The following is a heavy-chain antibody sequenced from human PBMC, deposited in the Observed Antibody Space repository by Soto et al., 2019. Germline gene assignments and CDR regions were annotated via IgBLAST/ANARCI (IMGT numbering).Heavy chain of an antibody. J-gene: IGHJ5*01. Sequence: EVQLVESGGGLVQPGGSLRLSCAASGFTFFAYWIHWVRQVPVKGLVWVSRINSDGSHTSYADSVRGRFTISRDNSKNTVYLQMNSMTAEDTAVYYCAKEGYYADYAGETWFDSWGQGSLVTGSS. CDR3: AKEGYYADYAGETWFDS. V-gene: IGHV3-74*01. CDR1: GFTFFAYW. D-gene: IGHD4-17*01. CDR2: INSDGSHT.